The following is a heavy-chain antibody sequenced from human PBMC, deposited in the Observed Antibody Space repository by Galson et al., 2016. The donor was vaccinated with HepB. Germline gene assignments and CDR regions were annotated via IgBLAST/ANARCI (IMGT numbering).Heavy chain of an antibody. V-gene: IGHV1-18*01. D-gene: IGHD6-19*01. CDR3: ARDMGGWYIY. J-gene: IGHJ4*02. CDR2: ISAYTGNT. Sequence: SVKVSCKASGYTFTTYGISWVRQAPGQGLEWMGRISAYTGNTNYARKLQDRVTMTTDTSTSTAYMELRSLRSDDTAVYYCARDMGGWYIYWGQGTLVTVSS. CDR1: GYTFTTYG.